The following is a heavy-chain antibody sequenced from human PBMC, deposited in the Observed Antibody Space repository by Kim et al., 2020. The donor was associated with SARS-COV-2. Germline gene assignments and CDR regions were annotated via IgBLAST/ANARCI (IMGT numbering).Heavy chain of an antibody. D-gene: IGHD5-18*01. J-gene: IGHJ4*02. CDR3: ARLMVDTAMVNYFDY. V-gene: IGHV4-39*01. Sequence: PSLKSRATISVDTSKHQFSLKLSSVTAADTAVYYCARLMVDTAMVNYFDYWGQGTLVTVSS.